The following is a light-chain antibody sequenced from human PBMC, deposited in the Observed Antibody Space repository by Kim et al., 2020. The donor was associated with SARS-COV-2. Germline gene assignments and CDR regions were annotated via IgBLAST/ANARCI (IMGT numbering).Light chain of an antibody. CDR2: DVS. J-gene: IGKJ5*01. V-gene: IGKV1-33*01. Sequence: ASVGDRVTITCQAIQDITKYLNWYQQKPGKTPKLLIYDVSNLERGVPSRFSGAGFGTNFTFTISSLHPDDAATYFCQQYANLPITFGQGTRLEIK. CDR3: QQYANLPIT. CDR1: QDITKY.